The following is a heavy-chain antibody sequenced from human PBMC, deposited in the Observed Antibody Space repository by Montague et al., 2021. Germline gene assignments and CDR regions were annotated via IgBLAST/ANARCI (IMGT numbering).Heavy chain of an antibody. CDR2: IKPDGSEQ. J-gene: IGHJ4*02. V-gene: IGHV3-7*04. CDR1: GFTFGNYW. Sequence: YLSLSCSASGFTFGNYWMSWVRQVPGKELEWVANIKPDGSEQYYVDSVKGRFTISRDNAKNSLNLQMNSLRDEDTAVYLCARGAAYWGQGTPVTVSS. CDR3: ARGAAY.